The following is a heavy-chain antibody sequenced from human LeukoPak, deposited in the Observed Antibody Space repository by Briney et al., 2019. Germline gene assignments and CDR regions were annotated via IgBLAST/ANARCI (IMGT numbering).Heavy chain of an antibody. CDR2: IKTDGSST. Sequence: GGSLRLSCAASGFSFSSYWMHWARQAPGKGLVCVSRIKTDGSSTSYADSVKGRFTISRDNAKNTLYLQMNSLRAEDTAVYYCAREGYYGSAALYSWGHGTLVTVSS. CDR3: AREGYYGSAALYS. V-gene: IGHV3-74*01. D-gene: IGHD3-10*01. CDR1: GFSFSSYW. J-gene: IGHJ5*01.